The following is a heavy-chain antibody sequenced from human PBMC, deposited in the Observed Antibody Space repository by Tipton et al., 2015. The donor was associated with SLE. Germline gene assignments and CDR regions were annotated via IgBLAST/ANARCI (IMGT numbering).Heavy chain of an antibody. V-gene: IGHV3-23*01. CDR1: GFTFTDYA. J-gene: IGHJ4*02. CDR2: TNVGGGAT. Sequence: GSLRLSCAASGFTFTDYAMSWVRQAPGRGLEWVSATNVGGGATFYADSVKGRFTISRDNSNSILYLQMRSLRADDTAVYFCAKVFSSATVDSWGQGAQVIVSS. CDR3: AKVFSSATVDS.